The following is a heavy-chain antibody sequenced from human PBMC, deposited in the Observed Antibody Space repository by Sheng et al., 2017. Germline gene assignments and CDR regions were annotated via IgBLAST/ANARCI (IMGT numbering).Heavy chain of an antibody. D-gene: IGHD7-27*01. Sequence: EVQLVESGGGLVQPGRSLRLSCTASGFTFGDYAMSWVRQAPGKGLEWVGFIRSKAYGGTTEYAASVKGRFTISRDDSKSIAYLQMNSLKTEDTAVYYCTRHLTNDYWGQGTLVTVSS. J-gene: IGHJ4*02. CDR3: TRHLTNDY. V-gene: IGHV3-49*04. CDR2: IRSKAYGGTT. CDR1: GFTFGDYA.